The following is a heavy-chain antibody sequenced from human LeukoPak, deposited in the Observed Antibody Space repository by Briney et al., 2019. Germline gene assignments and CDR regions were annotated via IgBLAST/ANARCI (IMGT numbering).Heavy chain of an antibody. CDR1: GFTFSNYG. CDR3: AKDRGIAAAYYFMDV. CDR2: IPYDGSNE. D-gene: IGHD6-13*01. V-gene: IGHV3-30*02. Sequence: GGSLRLSCAASGFTFSNYGMHWVRQAPGKGLEWVIFIPYDGSNEYYADSVKGRFTISRDNSKNTLYLEMNSLRAEDTAMYYCAKDRGIAAAYYFMDVWGKGTTVTVSS. J-gene: IGHJ6*03.